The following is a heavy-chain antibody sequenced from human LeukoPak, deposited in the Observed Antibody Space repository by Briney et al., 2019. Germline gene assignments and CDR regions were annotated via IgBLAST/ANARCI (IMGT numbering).Heavy chain of an antibody. CDR2: IWYDGGYK. Sequence: GRSLRLSCAASGFTFSSYGMHWVRQAPGKGLEWVAVIWYDGGYKYNADSVKGRFTISRDNSKNTLYLQMNSLRAEDTAVYYCAKADRTGPFSSYYMDVWGKGTTVTVSS. CDR3: AKADRTGPFSSYYMDV. J-gene: IGHJ6*03. D-gene: IGHD1-14*01. V-gene: IGHV3-33*06. CDR1: GFTFSSYG.